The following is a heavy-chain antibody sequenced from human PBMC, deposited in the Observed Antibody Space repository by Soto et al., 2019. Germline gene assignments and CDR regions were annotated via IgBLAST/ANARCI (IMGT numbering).Heavy chain of an antibody. D-gene: IGHD2-15*01. Sequence: LSLTCTVSGGSISSYYWSWIRQPPGKGLEWIGYIYYSGSTNYNPSLKSRVTISVDTSKNQFSLKLSSVTAAGTAVYYCARLCSGGSCYGPYTYFDYWGQGTLVTVSS. CDR3: ARLCSGGSCYGPYTYFDY. CDR1: GGSISSYY. V-gene: IGHV4-59*01. J-gene: IGHJ4*02. CDR2: IYYSGST.